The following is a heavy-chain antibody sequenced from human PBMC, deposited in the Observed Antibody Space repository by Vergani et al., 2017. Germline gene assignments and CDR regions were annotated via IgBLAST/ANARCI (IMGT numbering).Heavy chain of an antibody. CDR3: AKLXSRRIVGPLYYFDS. Sequence: EVQLVESGGDLAQPGGSLTLSCVAYGLVFSDYTMSWVRQAPGRGLEWVSIISGSATGGVTYVADSVKGRFTIFRDNSKNTLYLKMNRRSAEDTAVYYGAKLXSRRIVGPLYYFDSWGQGTLVTVSS. J-gene: IGHJ4*02. V-gene: IGHV3-23*04. D-gene: IGHD1-26*01. CDR2: ISGSATGGVT. CDR1: GLVFSDYT.